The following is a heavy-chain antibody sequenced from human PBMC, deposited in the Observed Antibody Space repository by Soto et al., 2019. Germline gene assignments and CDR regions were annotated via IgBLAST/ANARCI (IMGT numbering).Heavy chain of an antibody. J-gene: IGHJ4*02. CDR1: GGSISSGGYS. CDR3: ARGLNTAAALDY. CDR2: IYHSGST. D-gene: IGHD6-13*01. V-gene: IGHV4-30-2*01. Sequence: QLQLQESGSGLVKPSQTLSLTCAVSGGSISSGGYSWSWIRQPPGKGLVWIGYIYHSGSTYYNPSLKSRVTISVDRSKNQFSLKLSSVTAADTAVYYCARGLNTAAALDYWGQGTLVTVSS.